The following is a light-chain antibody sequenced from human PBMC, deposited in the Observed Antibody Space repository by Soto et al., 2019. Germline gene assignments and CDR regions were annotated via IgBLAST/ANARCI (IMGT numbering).Light chain of an antibody. CDR2: DVS. CDR1: SSDVGGYNY. CDR3: SSYTSGSTLVV. Sequence: QSVLTQPASVSGSPGQSITISCTGNSSDVGGYNYVSWYQQHPGKALKLMIYDVSNRPSEVSNRFSGSKSGNTASLTISGLQAEDEGNYDCSSYTSGSTLVVFGGGTKLTVL. J-gene: IGLJ2*01. V-gene: IGLV2-14*01.